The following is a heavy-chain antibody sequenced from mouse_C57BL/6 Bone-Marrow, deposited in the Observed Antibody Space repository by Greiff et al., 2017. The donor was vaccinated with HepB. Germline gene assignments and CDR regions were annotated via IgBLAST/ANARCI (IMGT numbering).Heavy chain of an antibody. CDR2: IYPGSGST. J-gene: IGHJ2*01. CDR1: GYTFTSYW. V-gene: IGHV1-55*01. Sequence: QVHVKQSGAELVKPGASVKMSCKASGYTFTSYWITWVKQRPGQGLEWIGDIYPGSGSTNYNEKFKSKATLTVDTSSSTAYMQLSSLTSEDSAVYYCARRDYDFSFDYWGQGTTLTVSS. D-gene: IGHD2-4*01. CDR3: ARRDYDFSFDY.